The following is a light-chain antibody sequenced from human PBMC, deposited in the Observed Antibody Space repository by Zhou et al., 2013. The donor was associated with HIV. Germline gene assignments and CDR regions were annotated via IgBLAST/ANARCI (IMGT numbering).Light chain of an antibody. V-gene: IGKV1-39*01. J-gene: IGKJ3*01. CDR1: QDISSF. Sequence: DVQMTQSPSSLSASVGDRVTFTCRASQDISSFLNWYQQKPGKAPNLLIYSASSLQDGVPSRFSGSGSGTDFTLTISSLQPEDFGTYYCQQSYSSSPFTFGPGTKVYIK. CDR3: QQSYSSSPFT. CDR2: SAS.